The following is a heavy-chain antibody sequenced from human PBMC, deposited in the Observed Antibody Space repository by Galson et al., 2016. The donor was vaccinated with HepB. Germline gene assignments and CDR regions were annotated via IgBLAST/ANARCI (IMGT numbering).Heavy chain of an antibody. CDR3: ARNNGYSRYWFDS. J-gene: IGHJ5*01. CDR1: GFTFTDYA. D-gene: IGHD6-13*01. V-gene: IGHV3-48*04. CDR2: ISGSSSTI. Sequence: SLRLSCAASGFTFTDYAMNWVRQAPGKGLDWVSYISGSSSTIYYADSVKGRFTISRDNTKNSLYLQMNSLRAEDTAVYYCARNNGYSRYWFDSWGQGTLVTVAS.